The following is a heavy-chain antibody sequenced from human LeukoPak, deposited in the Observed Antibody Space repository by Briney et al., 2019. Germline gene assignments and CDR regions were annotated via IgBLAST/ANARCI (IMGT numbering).Heavy chain of an antibody. Sequence: GGSLRLSCAASGFTFSSYAMSWVRQAPGKGLEWVSAISGSGGSTYYADSVKGRFTISRDNSKNTLYLQMNSLRAEDTAVYYCAITRGTYYDSSGYSTSNWFDPWGQGTLVTVSS. CDR3: AITRGTYYDSSGYSTSNWFDP. V-gene: IGHV3-23*01. D-gene: IGHD3-22*01. CDR2: ISGSGGST. J-gene: IGHJ5*02. CDR1: GFTFSSYA.